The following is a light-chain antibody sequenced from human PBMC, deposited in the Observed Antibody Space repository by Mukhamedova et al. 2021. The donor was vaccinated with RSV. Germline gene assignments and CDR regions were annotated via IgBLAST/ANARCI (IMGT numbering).Light chain of an antibody. CDR1: QSISSW. J-gene: IGKJ1*01. Sequence: SQSISSWLAWYQQKPGKAPKLLIYKASSLESGVPSRFSGSGSGTEFTLTISSLQPDDFATYYCQQYNSYRTFGQGTKVEIK. V-gene: IGKV1-5*03. CDR3: QQYNSYRT. CDR2: KAS.